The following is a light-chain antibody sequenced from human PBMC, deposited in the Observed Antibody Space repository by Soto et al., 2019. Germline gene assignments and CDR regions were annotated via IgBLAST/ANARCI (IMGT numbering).Light chain of an antibody. CDR2: GAS. Sequence: EIVMTQSPATLSVSPGERATLSCRASQSLYSNLAWYQQKPGQAPRLLIYGASSRATGLPARFSGSGSGTEFTLTISSLQSEDFAVYYCQQYSDWPTTFGQGTKVEIK. V-gene: IGKV3-15*01. CDR3: QQYSDWPTT. J-gene: IGKJ1*01. CDR1: QSLYSN.